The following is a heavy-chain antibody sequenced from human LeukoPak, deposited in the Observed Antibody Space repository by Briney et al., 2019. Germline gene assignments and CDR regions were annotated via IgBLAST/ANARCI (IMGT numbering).Heavy chain of an antibody. CDR2: ISGSGGST. D-gene: IGHD6-19*01. CDR1: GFTFSSYA. V-gene: IGHV3-23*01. J-gene: IGHJ5*02. Sequence: PGGSLRLSCAASGFTFSSYAMSRVRQAPGKGLEWVSAISGSGGSTYYADSVKGRFTISRDNSKNTLYLQMNSLRAEDTAVYYCAKDRSGYSSGWYFGNWFDPWGQGTLVTVSS. CDR3: AKDRSGYSSGWYFGNWFDP.